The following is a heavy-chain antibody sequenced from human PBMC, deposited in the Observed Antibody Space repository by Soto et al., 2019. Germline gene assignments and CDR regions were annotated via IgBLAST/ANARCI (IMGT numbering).Heavy chain of an antibody. Sequence: EVQLLESGGGLVQPGGSLRLSCAASGFTFSSYAMSWVRQAPGKGLEWVSAISGSGGSTDYADSVKGRFTISRDNSKNTLYLQMNSLRVEDTAVYYCAKDLAISEVYAFAPDYWGQGTLVTVSS. CDR2: ISGSGGST. CDR3: AKDLAISEVYAFAPDY. D-gene: IGHD2-8*01. CDR1: GFTFSSYA. J-gene: IGHJ4*02. V-gene: IGHV3-23*01.